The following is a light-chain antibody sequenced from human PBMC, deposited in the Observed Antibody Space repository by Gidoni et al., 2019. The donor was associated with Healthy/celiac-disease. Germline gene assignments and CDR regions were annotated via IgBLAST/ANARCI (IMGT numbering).Light chain of an antibody. CDR3: CSYAGSSTHVV. Sequence: QTALTQPASVSGSPGQSITISCTGTSSDAGSYNLVSWYQQHPGKAPKLMIYAVSKRPSGVSNRFSGSKSGNTASLTISGLQAEDESDYYCCSYAGSSTHVVFGGGTKLTVL. CDR1: SSDAGSYNL. V-gene: IGLV2-23*02. J-gene: IGLJ2*01. CDR2: AVS.